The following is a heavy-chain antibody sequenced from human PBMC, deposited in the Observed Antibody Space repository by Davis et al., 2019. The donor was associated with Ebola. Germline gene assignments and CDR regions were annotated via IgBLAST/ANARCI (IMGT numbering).Heavy chain of an antibody. V-gene: IGHV3-21*01. J-gene: IGHJ5*02. CDR3: AREWVVRWFDP. CDR2: TSSGGSTT. D-gene: IGHD1-26*01. CDR1: GFIFNNYA. Sequence: GGSLRLSCAASGFIFNNYAMTWVRQAPGRGLEWVSTTSSGGSTTYYADSVKGRFTISRDNAKNSLYLQMNSLRAEDTAVYYCAREWVVRWFDPWGQGTLVTVSS.